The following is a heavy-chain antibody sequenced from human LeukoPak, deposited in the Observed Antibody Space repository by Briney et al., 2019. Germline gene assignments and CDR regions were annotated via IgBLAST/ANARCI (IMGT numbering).Heavy chain of an antibody. J-gene: IGHJ4*02. CDR1: GGSISSYY. CDR3: ARGGRFGELEMDY. V-gene: IGHV4-59*01. CDR2: IYYSGST. D-gene: IGHD3-10*01. Sequence: PSETLSLTCTVSGGSISSYYWSWIRQPPGKGLEWIGCIYYSGSTNYNPSFKSRVIISVDMSKNQFSLKLSSVTAADTAVYYCARGGRFGELEMDYWGQGTLVTVSS.